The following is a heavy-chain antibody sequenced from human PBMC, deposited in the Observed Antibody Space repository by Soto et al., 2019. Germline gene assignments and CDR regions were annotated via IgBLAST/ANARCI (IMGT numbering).Heavy chain of an antibody. Sequence: PSETLSLTCTVSGGSISSSSYYWGWIRQPPGKGLEWIGSIYYSGSTYYNPSLKSRVTISVDTSKNQFSLKLSSMTAADTAVYYCARLSIEARLGFDPWGQGTLVTVSS. CDR2: IYYSGST. J-gene: IGHJ5*02. V-gene: IGHV4-39*01. CDR3: ARLSIEARLGFDP. D-gene: IGHD6-6*01. CDR1: GGSISSSSYY.